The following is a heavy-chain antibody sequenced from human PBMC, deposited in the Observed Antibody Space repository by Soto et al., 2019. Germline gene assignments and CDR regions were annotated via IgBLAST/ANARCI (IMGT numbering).Heavy chain of an antibody. D-gene: IGHD5-12*01. V-gene: IGHV4-31*03. CDR1: GGSLRSGDFY. Sequence: SETLSLTCTVSGGSLRSGDFYWSWLRQHPGKGLEWIGYIYYSGRTYYNPSLKSRVTISVDTSKNQFSLKLSSVTAADRAVYYCARDVLSGYDSGEWGQGTLVTVSS. J-gene: IGHJ4*02. CDR3: ARDVLSGYDSGE. CDR2: IYYSGRT.